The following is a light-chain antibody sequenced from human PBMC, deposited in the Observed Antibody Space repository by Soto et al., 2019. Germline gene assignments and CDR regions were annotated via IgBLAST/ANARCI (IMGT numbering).Light chain of an antibody. CDR2: GNS. V-gene: IGLV1-40*01. J-gene: IGLJ1*01. CDR1: SSNIGAGYD. Sequence: QSVLTQPPSVSGAPGQRVTISCTGSSSNIGAGYDVHWYQQLPGTAPKLLIYGNSNRPSGVPDRFSGSKSGTSASLAITGLQAEDEADYYCQSCDSGRSYVFGSGTKVTVL. CDR3: QSCDSGRSYV.